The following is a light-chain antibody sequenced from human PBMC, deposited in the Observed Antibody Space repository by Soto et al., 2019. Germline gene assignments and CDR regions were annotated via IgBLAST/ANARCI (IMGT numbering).Light chain of an antibody. V-gene: IGKV3-20*01. CDR3: QQCAYSPRT. J-gene: IGKJ1*01. CDR2: DAS. Sequence: EIVLTQSPDTLSLSPGERATLSCRASQSVDNNYLAWYQQRPGQAPRLLIYDASSRATGIPDRFSGSGSGTDFTLTISRLEPEDFAVYYCQQCAYSPRTFGQVTRVEVK. CDR1: QSVDNNY.